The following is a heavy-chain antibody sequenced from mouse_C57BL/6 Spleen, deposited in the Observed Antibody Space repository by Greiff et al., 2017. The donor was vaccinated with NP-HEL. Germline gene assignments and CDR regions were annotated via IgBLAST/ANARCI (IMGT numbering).Heavy chain of an antibody. V-gene: IGHV1-82*01. Sequence: QVQLQQSGPELVKPGASVKISCKASGYAFSSSWMNWVKQRPGKGLEWIGRIYPGDGDTNYNGKFKGKATLTADKSSSTAYMQLSSLTSEDSAVYFCARPGSSSRFAYWGQGTLVTVSA. CDR1: GYAFSSSW. CDR3: ARPGSSSRFAY. CDR2: IYPGDGDT. J-gene: IGHJ3*01. D-gene: IGHD1-1*01.